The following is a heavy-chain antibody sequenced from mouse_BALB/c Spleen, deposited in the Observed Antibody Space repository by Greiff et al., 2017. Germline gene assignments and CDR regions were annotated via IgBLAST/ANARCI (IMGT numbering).Heavy chain of an antibody. V-gene: IGHV2-9*02. CDR1: GFSLTSYG. CDR3: ARDKGYGSSPYAMDY. Sequence: QVQLQQSGPGLVAPSQSLSITCTVSGFSLTSYGVHWVRQPPGKGLEWLGVIWAGGSTNYNSALMSRLSISKDNSKSQVFLKMNSLQTDDTAMYYCARDKGYGSSPYAMDYWGQGTSVTVSS. J-gene: IGHJ4*01. D-gene: IGHD1-1*01. CDR2: IWAGGST.